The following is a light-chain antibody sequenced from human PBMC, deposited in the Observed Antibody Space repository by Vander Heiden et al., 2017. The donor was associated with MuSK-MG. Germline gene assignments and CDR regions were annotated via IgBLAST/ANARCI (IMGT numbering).Light chain of an antibody. J-gene: IGLJ2*01. Sequence: QSALTQPRSVSGSPGQSLTIPCTGPSSDVGGYNYVAWYQRHPGKAPKLMIYDVSKRPSGVPDRFSGSKSGNTASLTISGLQAEDEADYYCCSYAGSYSPVEVFGGGTKLTGL. CDR1: SSDVGGYNY. CDR2: DVS. CDR3: CSYAGSYSPVEV. V-gene: IGLV2-11*01.